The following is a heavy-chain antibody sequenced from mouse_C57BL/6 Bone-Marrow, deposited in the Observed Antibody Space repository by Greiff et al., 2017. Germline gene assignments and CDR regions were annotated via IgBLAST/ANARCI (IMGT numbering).Heavy chain of an antibody. CDR3: ARGRQPHY. Sequence: EVQLVESGGDLVKPGGSLKLSCAASGFTFTDYGMHWVRQAPGKGLEWVAYISRGSSTIYYADTVKGRFTISRYNAKNTLFLQMTSVTSEDTAMYYGARGRQPHYWGQGTTLTVSA. CDR2: ISRGSSTI. D-gene: IGHD6-1*01. J-gene: IGHJ2*01. CDR1: GFTFTDYG. V-gene: IGHV5-17*01.